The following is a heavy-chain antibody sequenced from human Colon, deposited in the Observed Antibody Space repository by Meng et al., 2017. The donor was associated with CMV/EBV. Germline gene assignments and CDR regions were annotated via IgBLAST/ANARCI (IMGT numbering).Heavy chain of an antibody. J-gene: IGHJ4*02. Sequence: SGYTFTSFFIHWVRPAPGQGLEWMGIINPSGGSTNYAQKVQGRVTMTRDTSTSTVYMELSSLRSEDTAVYYCARRFCSSSSCSLDYWGQGTLVTVSS. D-gene: IGHD2-2*01. CDR3: ARRFCSSSSCSLDY. V-gene: IGHV1-46*01. CDR2: INPSGGST. CDR1: GYTFTSFF.